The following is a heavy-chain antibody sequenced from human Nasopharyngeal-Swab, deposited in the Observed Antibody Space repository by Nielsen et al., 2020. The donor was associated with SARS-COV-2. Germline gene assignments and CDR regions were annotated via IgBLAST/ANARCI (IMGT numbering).Heavy chain of an antibody. Sequence: SETLSLTCAVSGDSITSGYFWGWIRQPPEKGLEWIGSMYHTGSTYYNPSLKSRVTISIDTSKNPFSLKLSSVTAADTAVYYCARLYISPRRFDPWGQGTLVTVSS. CDR3: ARLYISPRRFDP. J-gene: IGHJ5*02. V-gene: IGHV4-38-2*01. D-gene: IGHD2-2*02. CDR2: MYHTGST. CDR1: GDSITSGYF.